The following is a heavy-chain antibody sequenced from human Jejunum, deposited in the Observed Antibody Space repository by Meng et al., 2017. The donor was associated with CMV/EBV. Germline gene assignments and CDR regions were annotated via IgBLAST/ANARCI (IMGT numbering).Heavy chain of an antibody. D-gene: IGHD2-21*01. J-gene: IGHJ5*02. CDR2: SRGYNGDT. CDR1: GYTFTSHD. V-gene: IGHV1-18*01. Sequence: QVQVVPAEAEVKKPGASVKVSCKVFGYTFTSHDFSLLRQAPGQGLECMGWSRGYNGDTNYAQKFKCSLTMTTDTSMTTTYMELRILKTDDTAAYSCARLVVGTSISGPRWFAPWGQGTLVTVSS. CDR3: ARLVVGTSISGPRWFAP.